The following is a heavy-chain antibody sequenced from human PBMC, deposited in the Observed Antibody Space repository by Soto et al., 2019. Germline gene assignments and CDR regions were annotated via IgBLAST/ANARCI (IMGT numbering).Heavy chain of an antibody. V-gene: IGHV3-30-3*01. Sequence: QVQLVESGGGVVQPGRSLRLSCAASGFTFSSYAMHWVRQAPGKGLEWVAVISYDGSNKYYADSVKGRFNISRDNSKTPLYLQMNSPRAEGTAVDYRSTRKDSNYGYYYYGMDVLGQGPTV. CDR1: GFTFSSYA. J-gene: IGHJ6*02. D-gene: IGHD4-4*01. CDR3: STRKDSNYGYYYYGMDV. CDR2: ISYDGSNK.